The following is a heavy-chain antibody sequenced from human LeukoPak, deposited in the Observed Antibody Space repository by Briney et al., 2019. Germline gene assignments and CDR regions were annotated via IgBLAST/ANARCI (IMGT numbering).Heavy chain of an antibody. D-gene: IGHD4-17*01. V-gene: IGHV3-66*01. J-gene: IGHJ4*02. CDR2: IYSGGST. CDR3: ARVRATVSIDY. CDR1: GFSVSNYG. Sequence: PGGSLRLSCTASGFSVSNYGLTWVRQAPGKGLEWVSVIYSGGSTYYADSVKGRFTISRDNSKNTLYLQMNSLRAEDTAVYYCARVRATVSIDYWGQGTLVTVSS.